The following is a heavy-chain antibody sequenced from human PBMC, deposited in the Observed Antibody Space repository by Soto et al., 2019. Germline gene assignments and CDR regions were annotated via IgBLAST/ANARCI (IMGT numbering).Heavy chain of an antibody. CDR2: ISSRSDI. V-gene: IGHV3-21*01. Sequence: GGSLRLSCVGSGFTFSTYSINWVRQAPGKGLERVSSISSRSDIYYADSVKGRFTISRDNVKNSVSLQMNSLRAEDTAVYYCAREYTAWPLAYGLDVWGQGTTVTVSS. CDR1: GFTFSTYS. CDR3: AREYTAWPLAYGLDV. J-gene: IGHJ6*02. D-gene: IGHD2-2*02.